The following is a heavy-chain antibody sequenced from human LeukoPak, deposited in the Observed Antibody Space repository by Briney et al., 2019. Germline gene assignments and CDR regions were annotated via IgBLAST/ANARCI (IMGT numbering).Heavy chain of an antibody. D-gene: IGHD3-22*01. Sequence: GGSLRLSCAASGFTFSSYGMHWVRQAPGKGLEWVAVISYDGSNKYYADSVKGRFTISRDNSKNTLYLQMNSLRAEDTAVYYCAKSAGYYDSSGYYPRRGAFDYWGQGTLVTVSS. CDR1: GFTFSSYG. V-gene: IGHV3-30*18. CDR2: ISYDGSNK. J-gene: IGHJ4*02. CDR3: AKSAGYYDSSGYYPRRGAFDY.